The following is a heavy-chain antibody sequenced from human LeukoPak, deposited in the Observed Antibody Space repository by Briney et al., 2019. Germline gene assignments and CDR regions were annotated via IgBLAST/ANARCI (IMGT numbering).Heavy chain of an antibody. CDR3: ARQYRIVGASGFDY. CDR1: GGSISISSFY. J-gene: IGHJ4*02. V-gene: IGHV4-39*01. CDR2: IHYRGST. D-gene: IGHD1-26*01. Sequence: SETLSLTCTVSGGSISISSFYWAWIRQPPGKGLEWIGNIHYRGSTSYNPSLKSRVTISVDTSKNQFSLKLSSVTAADTAVYYCARQYRIVGASGFDYWGQGTLVTVSS.